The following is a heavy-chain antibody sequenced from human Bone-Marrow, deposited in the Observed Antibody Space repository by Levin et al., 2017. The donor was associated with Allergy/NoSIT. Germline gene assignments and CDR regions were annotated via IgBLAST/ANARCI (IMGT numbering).Heavy chain of an antibody. CDR1: GFSVSAND. D-gene: IGHD3/OR15-3a*01. CDR2: MHIGGET. V-gene: IGHV3-53*01. CDR3: ARGLFDLWTGYSYAFDV. J-gene: IGHJ3*01. Sequence: GGSLRLSCAASGFSVSANDMGWVRQAPGKGLEWVSMMHIGGETNYADSVKGRLTISREDSNNTVCLQMNSLRAEDTAVYFCARGLFDLWTGYSYAFDVWGQGTMVTVSS.